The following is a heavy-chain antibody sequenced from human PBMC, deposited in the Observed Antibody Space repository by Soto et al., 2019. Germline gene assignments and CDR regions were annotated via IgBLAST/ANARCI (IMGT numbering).Heavy chain of an antibody. CDR2: ITSGSDSI. Sequence: PGGSLRLSCAASGFTFRSYSMNWVRQAPGKGLEWVSSITSGSDSIYYADSVKGRFTISRNNAKNSLYLQMNSLRAEDTAVYYCARETRGGYWGQGILVTVSS. CDR3: ARETRGGY. D-gene: IGHD3-10*01. J-gene: IGHJ4*02. CDR1: GFTFRSYS. V-gene: IGHV3-21*01.